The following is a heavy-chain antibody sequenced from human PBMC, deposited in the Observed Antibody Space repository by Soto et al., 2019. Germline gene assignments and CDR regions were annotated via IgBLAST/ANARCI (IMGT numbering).Heavy chain of an antibody. CDR1: GGSFSGYY. Sequence: SETLSLTCAVYGGSFSGYYWSWIRQPPGKGLEWIGEINHSGSTNYNPSLKSRVTISVDTSKNQFSLKLSSVTAADTAVYYCASPYSSSSMRLDAFDIWGQGTMVTVSS. CDR2: INHSGST. D-gene: IGHD6-6*01. V-gene: IGHV4-34*01. CDR3: ASPYSSSSMRLDAFDI. J-gene: IGHJ3*02.